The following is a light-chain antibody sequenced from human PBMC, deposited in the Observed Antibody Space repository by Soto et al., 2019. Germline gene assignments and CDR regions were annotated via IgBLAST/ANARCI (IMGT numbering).Light chain of an antibody. CDR3: QQYYTGRT. J-gene: IGKJ1*01. Sequence: DIVMTQSPDSLAVSLGERATINCKSSQPILYSSNSRNYLAWYQHKPGQPPKLLIYWASTRESGVPDRFSGSGSGTDFTLTISSLQAEDVAIYYCQQYYTGRTFGQGTKVEIK. CDR2: WAS. CDR1: QPILYSSNSRNY. V-gene: IGKV4-1*01.